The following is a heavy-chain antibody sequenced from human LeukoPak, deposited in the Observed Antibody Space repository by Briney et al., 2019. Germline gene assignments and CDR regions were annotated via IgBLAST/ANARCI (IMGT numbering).Heavy chain of an antibody. D-gene: IGHD3-3*01. CDR3: ARYLREPYYDFWSGPSPSAAFDI. CDR1: GGSISSYY. J-gene: IGHJ3*02. V-gene: IGHV4-4*07. Sequence: SETLSLTCTVSGGSISSYYWSWIRQPAGKGLEWIGRIYTSGSTNYNPSLKSRVTMSVDTSKNQFSLKLSSVTAADTAVYYCARYLREPYYDFWSGPSPSAAFDIWGQGTMVTVSS. CDR2: IYTSGST.